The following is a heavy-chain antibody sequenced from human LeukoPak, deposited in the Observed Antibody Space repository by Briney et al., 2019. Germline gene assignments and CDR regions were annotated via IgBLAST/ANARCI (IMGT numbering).Heavy chain of an antibody. Sequence: GASVKVSCKASGYTFTSYAMNWVRQAPGQGLEWMGWISAYNGNTNYAQKLQGRVTMTTDTSTSTAYVELRSLRSDDTAVYYCASQEGDFWSGYYTSWGQGTLVTVSS. J-gene: IGHJ5*02. D-gene: IGHD3-3*01. CDR3: ASQEGDFWSGYYTS. V-gene: IGHV1-18*01. CDR2: ISAYNGNT. CDR1: GYTFTSYA.